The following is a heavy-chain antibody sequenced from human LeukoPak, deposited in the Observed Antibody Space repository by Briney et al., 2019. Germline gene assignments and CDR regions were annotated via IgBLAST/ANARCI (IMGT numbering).Heavy chain of an antibody. V-gene: IGHV3-30*03. CDR1: GFTFSSYW. D-gene: IGHD3-10*01. CDR3: ARVGSHSGSLSLIRRNYKYYYYMDV. CDR2: ISYDGSNK. Sequence: PGGSLRLSCAASGFTFSSYWMHWVRQAPGKGLEWVAVISYDGSNKYYADSVKGRFTISRDNSKNTLYLQMNSLRAEDTAVYYCARVGSHSGSLSLIRRNYKYYYYMDVWGKGTTVTISS. J-gene: IGHJ6*03.